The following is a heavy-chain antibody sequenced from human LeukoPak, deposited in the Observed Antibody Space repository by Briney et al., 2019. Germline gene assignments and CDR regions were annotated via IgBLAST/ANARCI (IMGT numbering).Heavy chain of an antibody. Sequence: SETLSLTCAVYGGSFSGYYWSWIRQPPGKGLEWIGEINHSGSTNYNPSLKSRVTISVDTSKNQLSLKLSSVTAADTAVYYCAESNYGFYYYGMDVWGQGTTVTVSS. J-gene: IGHJ6*02. V-gene: IGHV4-34*01. CDR3: AESNYGFYYYGMDV. CDR2: INHSGST. D-gene: IGHD4-11*01. CDR1: GGSFSGYY.